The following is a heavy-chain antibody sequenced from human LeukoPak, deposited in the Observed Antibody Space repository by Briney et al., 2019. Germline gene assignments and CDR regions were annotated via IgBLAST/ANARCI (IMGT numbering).Heavy chain of an antibody. CDR1: GFTFSDYY. J-gene: IGHJ4*02. Sequence: GGSLRLSCAASGFTFSDYYMSWIRQAPGKGLEWVSYISSRGNTIKYADSVKGRFTISRDNAKNSLYLQMNSLRAEDTAVYYCASRTEYYYDSSGYHSYWGQGTLVTVSS. CDR3: ASRTEYYYDSSGYHSY. V-gene: IGHV3-11*04. CDR2: ISSRGNTI. D-gene: IGHD3-22*01.